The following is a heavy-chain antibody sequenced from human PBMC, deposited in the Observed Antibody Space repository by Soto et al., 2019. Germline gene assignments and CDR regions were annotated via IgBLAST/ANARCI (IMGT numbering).Heavy chain of an antibody. CDR2: IYPDDSDT. CDR1: GYRFSTYW. J-gene: IGHJ4*02. D-gene: IGHD5-12*01. CDR3: ARLKSPGYSGYDITDF. V-gene: IGHV5-51*01. Sequence: EVQLVQSGPEVKKPGESLNISCQGSGYRFSTYWIGWVRQMPGKGLEWMGIIYPDDSDTRYSPSFQGQVTISADKSISIAYLQWSSLKASDTAMYYCARLKSPGYSGYDITDFWGQGTLVTVSS.